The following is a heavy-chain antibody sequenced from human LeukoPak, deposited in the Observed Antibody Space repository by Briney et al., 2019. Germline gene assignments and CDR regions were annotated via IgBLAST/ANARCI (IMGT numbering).Heavy chain of an antibody. CDR1: GYSFTSYW. J-gene: IGHJ5*02. D-gene: IGHD6-13*01. CDR2: IYPGDSDT. V-gene: IGHV5-51*01. CDR3: ARQSEQQLEDWFDP. Sequence: GESLKISCKASGYSFTSYWIAWVRQMPGKGLEWMGIIYPGDSDTRYSSSFQGQVTISVDKSISTAYLQWSSLKASDTAIYFCARQSEQQLEDWFDPWGQGTLVTVSS.